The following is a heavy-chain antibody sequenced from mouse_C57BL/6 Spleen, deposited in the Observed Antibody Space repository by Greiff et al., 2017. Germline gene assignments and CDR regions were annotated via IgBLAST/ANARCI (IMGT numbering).Heavy chain of an antibody. D-gene: IGHD1-1*01. CDR3: TRYPSTTVVAPGDYFDY. J-gene: IGHJ2*01. V-gene: IGHV1-15*01. CDR2: IDPETGGT. Sequence: QVQLQQSGAELVRPGASVTLSCKASGYTFTDYEMHWVKQTPVHGLEWIGAIDPETGGTAYNQKFKGKAILTADKSSSTAYMELRSLTSEDSAVYYCTRYPSTTVVAPGDYFDYWGQGTTLTVSS. CDR1: GYTFTDYE.